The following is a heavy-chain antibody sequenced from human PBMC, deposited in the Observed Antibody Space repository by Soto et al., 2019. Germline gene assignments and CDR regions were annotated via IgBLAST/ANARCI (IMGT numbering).Heavy chain of an antibody. CDR1: GFTFSNYA. CDR3: AKFTYYYHSGSSTEY. D-gene: IGHD3-22*01. Sequence: WGSLRLSCAASGFTFSNYAMSWVRQAPGKGLEWVSVIGSSGDTTYYADSVRGRFTISRDNSKNTLYLQMNSLRAGDTAVYYWAKFTYYYHSGSSTEYWGQGTIVNVSS. CDR2: IGSSGDTT. J-gene: IGHJ4*02. V-gene: IGHV3-23*01.